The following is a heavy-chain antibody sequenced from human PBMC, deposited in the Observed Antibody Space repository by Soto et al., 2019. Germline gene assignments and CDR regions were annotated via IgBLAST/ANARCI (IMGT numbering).Heavy chain of an antibody. J-gene: IGHJ4*02. CDR2: INPSGGST. Sequence: ASVKVSCKASGYTFTSYYMHWVRQAPGQGLEWMGIINPSGGSTSYAQKFQCRVTMTRDTSTSTVYMDLSSLRSEDTAVYYCARDGLDYPGYWGQGTLVTVSS. V-gene: IGHV1-46*01. CDR1: GYTFTSYY. D-gene: IGHD4-17*01. CDR3: ARDGLDYPGY.